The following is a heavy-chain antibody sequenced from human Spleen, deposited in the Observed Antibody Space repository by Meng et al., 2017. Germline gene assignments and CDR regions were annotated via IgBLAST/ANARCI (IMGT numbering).Heavy chain of an antibody. CDR1: GYTFTSYA. Sequence: QVQLVQSRSELKKPGASVKVSCKASGYTFTSYAMNWVRQAPGQGLEWMGWINTNTGNPAYAQDFTGRFVFSLDTSVSTAYLQIRSLKAEDTAVYYCARVPHLRNIVTRTAPLAFDIWGQGTVVTVSS. CDR3: ARVPHLRNIVTRTAPLAFDI. J-gene: IGHJ3*02. V-gene: IGHV7-4-1*01. D-gene: IGHD2/OR15-2a*01. CDR2: INTNTGNP.